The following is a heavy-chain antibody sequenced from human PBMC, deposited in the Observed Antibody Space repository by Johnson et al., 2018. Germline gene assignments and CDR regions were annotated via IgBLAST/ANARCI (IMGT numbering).Heavy chain of an antibody. Sequence: PGGCLRLYCSSSGFSFSSYEIQWVRQATGKGLEWVSAIGTAGDTYYPASVQGRFTISRENATNSLYLQMNGLRAGDTAVYYCARSYYDSSGYSFDIWGQGTMVTVSA. CDR3: ARSYYDSSGYSFDI. J-gene: IGHJ3*02. CDR2: IGTAGDT. V-gene: IGHV3-13*01. D-gene: IGHD3-22*01. CDR1: GFSFSSYE.